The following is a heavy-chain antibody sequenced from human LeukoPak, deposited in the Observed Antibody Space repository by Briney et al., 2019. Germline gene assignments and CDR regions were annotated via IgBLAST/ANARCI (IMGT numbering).Heavy chain of an antibody. Sequence: GGSLRLSCAASGFTFSGLGMHWVRQAPGKGLQWVAFISHDGSDKYYVDSVKGRFTISRDNSKRTLSLQMKSLRVEDTAVYYCVTGWLCEYWGQGTTVTVSS. J-gene: IGHJ4*02. CDR3: VTGWLCEY. CDR1: GFTFSGLG. CDR2: ISHDGSDK. D-gene: IGHD5-12*01. V-gene: IGHV3-33*05.